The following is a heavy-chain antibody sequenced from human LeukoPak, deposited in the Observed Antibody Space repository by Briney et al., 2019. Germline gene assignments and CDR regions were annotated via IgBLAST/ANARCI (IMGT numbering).Heavy chain of an antibody. D-gene: IGHD1-26*01. V-gene: IGHV3-30*02. CDR2: IRYDGRSN. CDR1: GFTFSSYC. Sequence: HPGGSLRLSCAASGFTFSSYCIHWVRQAPGKGLEWVAFIRYDGRSNYYADSVKGRFTISRVNSKNTLVLHINSRRAEDTALYYCAKVFWRSIVGATFFCRGQGALVSVSS. CDR3: AKVFWRSIVGATFFC. J-gene: IGHJ4*02.